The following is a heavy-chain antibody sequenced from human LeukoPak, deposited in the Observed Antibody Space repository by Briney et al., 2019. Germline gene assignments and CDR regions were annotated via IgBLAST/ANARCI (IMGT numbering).Heavy chain of an antibody. CDR1: GFTFSGYP. J-gene: IGHJ4*02. D-gene: IGHD5-18*01. V-gene: IGHV3-30*04. CDR3: AKDLMGYSYGSSDY. CDR2: ISYDGSNK. Sequence: GGSLRLSCAASGFTFSGYPIHWVRQAPGKGLEWVAVISYDGSNKYYGDSVKGRFTISRDNSKNTLYLQMNSLRAEDTAVYYCAKDLMGYSYGSSDYWGQGTLVTVSS.